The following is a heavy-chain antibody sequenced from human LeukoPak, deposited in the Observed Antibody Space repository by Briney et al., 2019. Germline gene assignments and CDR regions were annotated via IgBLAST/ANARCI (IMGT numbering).Heavy chain of an antibody. J-gene: IGHJ4*02. CDR3: ARGHYSERPPWF. CDR1: GYTCINYD. Sequence: ASVKVSCKASGYTCINYDINWVRQATGQGLEWMGWMNPNSGNTGYAKKFQGRVTLTKNTSISTAYMELSSLRSEDTALYYCARGHYSERPPWFWGQGTLVTVSS. D-gene: IGHD3-10*01. CDR2: MNPNSGNT. V-gene: IGHV1-8*03.